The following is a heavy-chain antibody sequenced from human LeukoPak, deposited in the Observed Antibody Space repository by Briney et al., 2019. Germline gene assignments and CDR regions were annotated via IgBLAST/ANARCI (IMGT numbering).Heavy chain of an antibody. J-gene: IGHJ4*02. Sequence: GGSLRLSCAASGFTFSSYEMSWVRQAPGKGLEWVSYISSSGRTMYYADSVKGRFTVSRDNAKNSLYLQMNSLRAEDTAIYYCARDNYSGSRYFDHWGQGTLVTVSS. D-gene: IGHD1-26*01. V-gene: IGHV3-48*03. CDR2: ISSSGRTM. CDR1: GFTFSSYE. CDR3: ARDNYSGSRYFDH.